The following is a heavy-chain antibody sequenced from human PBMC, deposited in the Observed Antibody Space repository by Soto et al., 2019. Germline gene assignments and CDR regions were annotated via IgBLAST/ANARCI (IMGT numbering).Heavy chain of an antibody. CDR1: GFTFSRYV. CDR3: AKGMPLEWLLSPFDY. Sequence: GGSLRLSCTTAGFTFSRYVMNWVRQAPGKGLEWVSAISVSGGNTYNGDSVKGRFTISRDNSKNTLYLQMNSLRVEDTAIYYCAKGMPLEWLLSPFDYWGQGALVTVSS. CDR2: ISVSGGNT. J-gene: IGHJ4*02. D-gene: IGHD3-3*01. V-gene: IGHV3-23*01.